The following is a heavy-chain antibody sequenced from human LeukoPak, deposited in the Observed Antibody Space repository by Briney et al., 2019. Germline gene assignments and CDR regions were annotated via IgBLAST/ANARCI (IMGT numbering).Heavy chain of an antibody. CDR3: ARYDCGSYASRIDY. CDR1: GGSISSYY. CDR2: IYYSGST. D-gene: IGHD2-15*01. J-gene: IGHJ4*02. Sequence: PSETLSLTCTVSGGSISSYYWSWIRQPPGKGLEWIGYIYYSGSTNYNPSIKSRVTISVVTSTNQFSLKLSSVTAADTAVYYCARYDCGSYASRIDYWGQGTLVTVSS. V-gene: IGHV4-59*01.